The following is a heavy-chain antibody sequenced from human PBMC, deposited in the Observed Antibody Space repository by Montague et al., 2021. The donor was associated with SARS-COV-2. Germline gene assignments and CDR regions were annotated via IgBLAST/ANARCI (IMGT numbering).Heavy chain of an antibody. V-gene: IGHV4-34*01. CDR1: GGSFSGYY. Sequence: SEILSLTCAVYGGSFSGYYLNWIRQPPGKGLEWIGEINHSGSTNYNPSLKSRVTIAVDTSKNQVSLKLTSVTAADTAVFYCARSTVTNSPFGFSNKLRSRYNGMDVWGQGTTVTVFS. J-gene: IGHJ6*02. CDR3: ARSTVTNSPFGFSNKLRSRYNGMDV. CDR2: INHSGST. D-gene: IGHD4-17*01.